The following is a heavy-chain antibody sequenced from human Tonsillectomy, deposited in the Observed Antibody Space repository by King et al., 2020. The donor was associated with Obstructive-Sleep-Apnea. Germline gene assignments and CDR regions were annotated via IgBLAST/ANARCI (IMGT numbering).Heavy chain of an antibody. J-gene: IGHJ4*02. Sequence: VQLVESGAEVKKPGASVKVSCKASGYTFTGYYMHWVRQAPGQGLEWMGWINRNSGGTNYAQKFQGRVTMTRDTSISTAYMELSRLRSDDTAVYYCARAIRIPMVRGVVSPLDYWGQGTLVTVSS. V-gene: IGHV1-2*02. CDR2: INRNSGGT. D-gene: IGHD3-10*01. CDR3: ARAIRIPMVRGVVSPLDY. CDR1: GYTFTGYY.